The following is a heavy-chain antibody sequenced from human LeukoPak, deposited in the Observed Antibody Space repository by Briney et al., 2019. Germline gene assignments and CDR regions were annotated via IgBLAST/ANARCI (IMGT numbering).Heavy chain of an antibody. J-gene: IGHJ4*02. CDR1: GYTFSDYY. CDR2: INPKSGGP. CDR3: AKGLRHFDWLSPFDY. V-gene: IGHV1-2*02. D-gene: IGHD3-9*01. Sequence: ASVKVSCKASGYTFSDYYIYWVRQAPGQGLEWMGWINPKSGGPHYAQKFQGRVIMTRDTSINTAYMDLSRLRSDDTAVYYCAKGLRHFDWLSPFDYWGQGTPVTVSS.